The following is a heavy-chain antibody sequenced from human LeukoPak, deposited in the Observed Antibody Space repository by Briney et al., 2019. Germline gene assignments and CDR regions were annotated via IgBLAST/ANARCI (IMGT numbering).Heavy chain of an antibody. J-gene: IGHJ4*02. V-gene: IGHV4-59*08. Sequence: PSETLSLTCTVSGGSTSSYYWSWIRQPPGKGLEWIGYIYYSGSTNYNPSLKSRLTISIDTSKNQFSLKLSSVTAADAAVYYCARYVVYGSGKYYFDYWGQGTLVTVSS. D-gene: IGHD3-10*01. CDR3: ARYVVYGSGKYYFDY. CDR1: GGSTSSYY. CDR2: IYYSGST.